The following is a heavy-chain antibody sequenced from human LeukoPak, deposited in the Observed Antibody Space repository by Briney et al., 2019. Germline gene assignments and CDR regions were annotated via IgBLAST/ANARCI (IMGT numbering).Heavy chain of an antibody. J-gene: IGHJ4*02. CDR3: ARVGLDWGSIDY. V-gene: IGHV4-39*07. CDR1: GGSISSSSYY. Sequence: SETLSLTCTVSGGSISSSSYYWGWIRQPPGRGLEWIGSIYYSGNIYYNPSLKSRVTISVDTSNNEFSLRLTSVTAADTAVYYCARVGLDWGSIDYWGQGTLVTVSS. D-gene: IGHD3/OR15-3a*01. CDR2: IYYSGNI.